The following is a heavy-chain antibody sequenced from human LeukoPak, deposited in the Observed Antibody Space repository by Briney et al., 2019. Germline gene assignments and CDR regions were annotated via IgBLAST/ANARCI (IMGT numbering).Heavy chain of an antibody. CDR1: GGSISSTTYY. V-gene: IGHV4-39*01. D-gene: IGHD1-26*01. J-gene: IGHJ4*02. Sequence: SETLSLTCTVPGGSISSTTYYWGWIRQPPGKGLEWIGTIYYSGTTSYNPSLKSRVTMSVDTSKNQFSLKLSSVTAADTGVYYCGRQRAGATDYWGQGTLVTVSS. CDR2: IYYSGTT. CDR3: GRQRAGATDY.